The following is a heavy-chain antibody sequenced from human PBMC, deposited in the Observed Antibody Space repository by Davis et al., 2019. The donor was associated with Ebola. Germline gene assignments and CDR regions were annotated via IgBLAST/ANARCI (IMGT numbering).Heavy chain of an antibody. Sequence: ASVKVSCKASGYTFTNYYMHWVRQAPGQGLEWMGWISGYSGNTNYAQNLQGRVTMTTDTSTSTAYMELRSLRSDDTAVYYCARGRTFGDYYYGMDVWGQGTTVTVSS. CDR3: ARGRTFGDYYYGMDV. CDR2: ISGYSGNT. CDR1: GYTFTNYY. V-gene: IGHV1-18*04. J-gene: IGHJ6*02. D-gene: IGHD3-3*01.